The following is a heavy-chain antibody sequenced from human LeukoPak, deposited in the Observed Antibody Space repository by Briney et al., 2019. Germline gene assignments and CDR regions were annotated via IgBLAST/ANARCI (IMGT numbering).Heavy chain of an antibody. Sequence: ASVKVSCKASGYTFTGYYMHWVRQAPGQGLEWMGWINPNSGGTNYAQKFQGRVTMTRDTSISTAYMELSRLRSDDTAVYYCARAPIDITIFGVAVWPLDYWGQGTLVTVSS. D-gene: IGHD3-3*01. V-gene: IGHV1-2*02. CDR3: ARAPIDITIFGVAVWPLDY. J-gene: IGHJ4*02. CDR1: GYTFTGYY. CDR2: INPNSGGT.